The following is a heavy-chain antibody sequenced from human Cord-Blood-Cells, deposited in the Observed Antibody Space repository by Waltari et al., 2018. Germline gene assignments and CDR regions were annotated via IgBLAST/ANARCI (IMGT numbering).Heavy chain of an antibody. V-gene: IGHV3-49*05. CDR2: IESKAYGGTT. J-gene: IGHJ4*02. D-gene: IGHD2-21*01. CDR1: GFTFGDYA. CDR3: TRDPSGPPGGDCYYFDY. Sequence: EVQLVESGGGLVKPGRSLRLSCTASGFTFGDYAMSWFRQAPGKGLAWVGFIESKAYGGTTEYDASVKGRFTISRDDSKSIAYLQMNSLKTEDTAVYYCTRDPSGPPGGDCYYFDYWGQGTLVTVSS.